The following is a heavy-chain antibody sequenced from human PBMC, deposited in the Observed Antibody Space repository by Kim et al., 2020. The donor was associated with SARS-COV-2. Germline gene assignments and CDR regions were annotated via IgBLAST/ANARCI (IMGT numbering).Heavy chain of an antibody. D-gene: IGHD4-17*01. Sequence: SETLSLTCTVSGYSISSGYYWGWIRQPPGKGLEWIGSIYHSGSTYYNPSLKSRVTISVDTSKNQFSLKLSSVTAADTALYYWAMVTTVPRGVLDYGGQG. CDR1: GYSISSGYY. V-gene: IGHV4-38-2*02. J-gene: IGHJ4*02. CDR2: IYHSGST. CDR3: AMVTTVPRGVLDY.